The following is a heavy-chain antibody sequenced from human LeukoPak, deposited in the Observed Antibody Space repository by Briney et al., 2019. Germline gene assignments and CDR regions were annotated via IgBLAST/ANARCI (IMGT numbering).Heavy chain of an antibody. Sequence: ASVKVSCKASGYTFTSYAIHWVRQPPGQRLEWMGWINGGNGKTKYSQKFQGRVTITRDTSASTAYMELSSLTSEDTAVYYCARVTTVTNWFDPWGQGTQVTVSS. CDR1: GYTFTSYA. D-gene: IGHD4-11*01. J-gene: IGHJ5*02. V-gene: IGHV1-3*01. CDR3: ARVTTVTNWFDP. CDR2: INGGNGKT.